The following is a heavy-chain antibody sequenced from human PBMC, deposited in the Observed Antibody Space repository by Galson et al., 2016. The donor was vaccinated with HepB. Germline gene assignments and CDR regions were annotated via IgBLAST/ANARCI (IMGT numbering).Heavy chain of an antibody. J-gene: IGHJ4*02. D-gene: IGHD6-19*01. CDR2: IYWNDDN. CDR1: GFSLTTTAVS. CDR3: AHGSGWLFDY. V-gene: IGHV2-5*01. Sequence: PALVKPTQTLTLTCTFSGFSLTTTAVSVGWFRQPPGKALEWLALIYWNDDNHYSPSLRSRLTLTKDTSKNHVVLTMTNMDPVDTATYYCAHGSGWLFDYWGQGTLVTVSS.